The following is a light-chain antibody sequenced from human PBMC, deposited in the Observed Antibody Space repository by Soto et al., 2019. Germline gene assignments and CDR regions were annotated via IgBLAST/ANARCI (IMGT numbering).Light chain of an antibody. CDR2: DVS. Sequence: DIQMTQSPSSLSASVGDRVTVTCRASQSIGRYLNWYQQKPGKAPKLLIYDVSSLKTGVPSRFSGDESGTDFTLTISDLQPEDFATYYCQQSFSAPLTFVQGTKLEIQ. J-gene: IGKJ2*01. V-gene: IGKV1-39*01. CDR3: QQSFSAPLT. CDR1: QSIGRY.